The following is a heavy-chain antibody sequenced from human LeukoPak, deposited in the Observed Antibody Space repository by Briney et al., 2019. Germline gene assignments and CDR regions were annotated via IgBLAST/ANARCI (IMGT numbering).Heavy chain of an antibody. CDR2: ISWNSGSI. CDR3: AKDRRYGDYPLPDY. CDR1: GFTFDDYA. Sequence: GRSLRLSCAASGFTFDDYAMHWVRQAPGKGLEWVSGISWNSGSIGYADSVKGRSTISRDNAKNSLYLQMNSLRAEDTAVYYCAKDRRYGDYPLPDYWGQGTLVTVSS. D-gene: IGHD4-17*01. J-gene: IGHJ4*02. V-gene: IGHV3-9*01.